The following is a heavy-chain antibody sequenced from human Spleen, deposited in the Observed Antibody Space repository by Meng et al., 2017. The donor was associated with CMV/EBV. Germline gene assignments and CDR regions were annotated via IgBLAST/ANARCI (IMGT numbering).Heavy chain of an antibody. CDR1: GFTFSSYA. CDR2: ISGSGGST. V-gene: IGHV3-23*01. CDR3: AKDTPSIVVVPAATAFDY. D-gene: IGHD2-2*01. J-gene: IGHJ4*02. Sequence: GESLKISCAASGFTFSSYAMSWVRQAPGKGLEWVSAISGSGGSTYYADSVKGRFTISRDNSKNTLYLQMNSLRAEDTAAYYCAKDTPSIVVVPAATAFDYWGQGTLVTVSS.